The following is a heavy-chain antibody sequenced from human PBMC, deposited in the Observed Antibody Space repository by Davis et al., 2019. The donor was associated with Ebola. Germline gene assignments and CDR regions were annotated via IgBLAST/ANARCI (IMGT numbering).Heavy chain of an antibody. CDR3: ARGTGMDV. J-gene: IGHJ6*04. V-gene: IGHV3-30-3*01. CDR1: GFTFSSYA. Sequence: GGSLRLSCAASGFTFSSYAMHWVRQAPGKGLEWVAVISYDGSNKYYADSVKGRFTISRDNSKNTLYLQMNSLRAEDTAMYYCARGTGMDVWGKGTTVTVSS. D-gene: IGHD2-8*01. CDR2: ISYDGSNK.